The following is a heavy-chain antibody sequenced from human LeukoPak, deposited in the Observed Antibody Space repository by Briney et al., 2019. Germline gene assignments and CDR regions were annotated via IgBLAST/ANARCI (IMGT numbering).Heavy chain of an antibody. CDR2: ICGTDGST. CDR3: AKRDSHGSHPYYLDS. V-gene: IGHV3-23*01. Sequence: GGSLRLSCVASGFALTNHVMTCVPQAPGKGLEWGSSICGTDGSTYYADSVRGRFTISRDNSKDTLYMQMNSMRAEDTATYYCAKRDSHGSHPYYLDSWGQGALVTVSS. J-gene: IGHJ4*02. CDR1: GFALTNHV. D-gene: IGHD3-10*01.